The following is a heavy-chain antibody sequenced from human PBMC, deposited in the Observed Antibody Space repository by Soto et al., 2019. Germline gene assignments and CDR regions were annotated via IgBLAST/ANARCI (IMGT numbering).Heavy chain of an antibody. J-gene: IGHJ4*02. Sequence: EVQLVESGGGLVKPGGSLRLSCAASGFTFSNAWMSWVRQAPGKGLEWVGRIKSKTDGGTTDYAAPVKGRFTISRDDSKNTLYLQMNSLKTEDTAVYYCTTADRVLRFLEWLPEIPDYWGQGTLVTVSS. V-gene: IGHV3-15*01. CDR1: GFTFSNAW. D-gene: IGHD3-3*01. CDR3: TTADRVLRFLEWLPEIPDY. CDR2: IKSKTDGGTT.